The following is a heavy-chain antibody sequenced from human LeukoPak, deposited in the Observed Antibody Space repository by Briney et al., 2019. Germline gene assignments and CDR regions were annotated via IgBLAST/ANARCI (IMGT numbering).Heavy chain of an antibody. J-gene: IGHJ4*02. CDR1: GFIFSSHR. Sequence: PGGSLRLSCAASGFIFSSHRMNWVRQAPGKGLEWVSAISGSGGSTYYADSVKGRFTISRDNSKNTLYLQMNSLRAEDTAVYYCAKDGRAPIAVAGTPFDYWGQGTLVTVSS. V-gene: IGHV3-23*01. D-gene: IGHD6-19*01. CDR3: AKDGRAPIAVAGTPFDY. CDR2: ISGSGGST.